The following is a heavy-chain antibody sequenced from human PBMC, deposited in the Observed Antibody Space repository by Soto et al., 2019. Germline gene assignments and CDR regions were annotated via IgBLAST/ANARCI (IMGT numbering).Heavy chain of an antibody. Sequence: QVQLVQSGPEVKKPGASVKVSCRASGYTYSSYDITWLRQAPGQGLEWMGWISVYNHNTNYAQKLQGRVTITADASTSTASMELMSLRSDDTAVYYCARVRTYYDILTGYFPDYWGQGTLVTVSS. D-gene: IGHD3-9*01. CDR1: GYTYSSYD. CDR2: ISVYNHNT. J-gene: IGHJ4*02. CDR3: ARVRTYYDILTGYFPDY. V-gene: IGHV1-18*01.